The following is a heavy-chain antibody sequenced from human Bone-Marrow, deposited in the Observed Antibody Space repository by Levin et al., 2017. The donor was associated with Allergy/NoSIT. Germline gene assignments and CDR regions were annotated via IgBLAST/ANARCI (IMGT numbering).Heavy chain of an antibody. CDR2: IYYSGSP. CDR3: ARDRYCSSTSCYRAPLLDY. Sequence: SQTLSLTCTVSGGSISSSSYYWGWVRQPPGKGLEWIGSIYYSGSPYYNPSLKSRVTISVDTSKNQFSLKLSSVTAADTAVYYCARDRYCSSTSCYRAPLLDYWGQGTLVTVSS. V-gene: IGHV4-39*07. D-gene: IGHD2-2*01. CDR1: GGSISSSSYY. J-gene: IGHJ4*02.